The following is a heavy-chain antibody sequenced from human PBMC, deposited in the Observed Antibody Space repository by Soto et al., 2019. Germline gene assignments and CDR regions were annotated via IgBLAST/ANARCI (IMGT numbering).Heavy chain of an antibody. J-gene: IGHJ5*02. CDR1: GYTFTSYG. D-gene: IGHD1-1*01. CDR2: IGGYDGNT. CDR3: ARHNSQWPNWFDP. Sequence: QVQLVQSGAEVKKPGASVKVSCKASGYTFTSYGISWVRQAPGQGLEWVGWIGGYDGNTDYAHKFRGRVTMTTDTSTNTAYMDLRSLRSDDTAVYYCARHNSQWPNWFDPWGQGTPVTVSS. V-gene: IGHV1-18*01.